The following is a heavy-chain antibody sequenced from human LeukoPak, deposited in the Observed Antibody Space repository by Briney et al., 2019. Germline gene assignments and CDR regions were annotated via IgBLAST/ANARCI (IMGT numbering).Heavy chain of an antibody. D-gene: IGHD3-22*01. V-gene: IGHV4-4*07. CDR2: IYTTGST. Sequence: SETLSLTCTVSGGSITSKHWSWIRQPAGKGLEWIGRIYTTGSTNYNPTLESRVTMSVDTSKNQFSLKLSSVTAADTAVYYCARDYYDSSGYPYNWFDPWGQGTLVTVSS. CDR1: GGSITSKH. J-gene: IGHJ5*02. CDR3: ARDYYDSSGYPYNWFDP.